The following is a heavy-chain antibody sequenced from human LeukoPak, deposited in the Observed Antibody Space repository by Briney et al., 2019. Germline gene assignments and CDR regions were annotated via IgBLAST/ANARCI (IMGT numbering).Heavy chain of an antibody. Sequence: SETLSLTCTVSGGSISSYYWSWIPQPPGKGLEWIGYIYYSGSTNYNPSLKSRVTISVDTSKNQFSLKLSSVTAADTAVYYCARHESFGGTVDYWGQGTLVTVSS. CDR2: IYYSGST. D-gene: IGHD3-16*01. CDR1: GGSISSYY. J-gene: IGHJ4*02. V-gene: IGHV4-59*08. CDR3: ARHESFGGTVDY.